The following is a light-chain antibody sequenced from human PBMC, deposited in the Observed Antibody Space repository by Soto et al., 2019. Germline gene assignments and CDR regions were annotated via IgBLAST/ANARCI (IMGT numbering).Light chain of an antibody. V-gene: IGKV3-20*01. J-gene: IGKJ1*01. CDR3: QQYEAVVT. Sequence: EIVLTQSPGTLSLSPGGRATLSCRASRSVNNNFFAWYQQKPGRALRLLIDGASTRATGIPDRFSGSGSGTDFTLTISRLEPEDVAVYYCQQYEAVVTFGQGTKVDIK. CDR2: GAS. CDR1: RSVNNNF.